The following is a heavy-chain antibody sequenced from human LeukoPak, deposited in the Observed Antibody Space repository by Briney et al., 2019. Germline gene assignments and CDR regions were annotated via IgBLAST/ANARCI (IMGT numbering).Heavy chain of an antibody. Sequence: SEKVSCKASGGTFSSYAISWVRQAPGQGLEWMGRIIPIFGIANYAQKFQGRVTITADKSTSTAYMELSSLRSEDTAVYYCARANLGRPVGHCSGGSCYSDSSWFDPWGQGTLVTVSS. J-gene: IGHJ5*02. CDR1: GGTFSSYA. CDR2: IIPIFGIA. V-gene: IGHV1-69*04. CDR3: ARANLGRPVGHCSGGSCYSDSSWFDP. D-gene: IGHD2-15*01.